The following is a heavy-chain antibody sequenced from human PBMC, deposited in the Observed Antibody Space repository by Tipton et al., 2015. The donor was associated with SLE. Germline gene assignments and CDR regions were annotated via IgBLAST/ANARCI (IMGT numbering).Heavy chain of an antibody. J-gene: IGHJ5*02. V-gene: IGHV3-23*01. CDR2: ISGSGGST. D-gene: IGHD6-19*01. CDR3: ARDGSSGPSP. Sequence: SLRLSCAASGFTFSSYAMSGVRQAPGKGLEWVSAISGSGGSTYYADSVKGRFTISRDNSKNTRYLQMNSLRAEDTAVYYCARDGSSGPSPWGQGTLVTVSS. CDR1: GFTFSSYA.